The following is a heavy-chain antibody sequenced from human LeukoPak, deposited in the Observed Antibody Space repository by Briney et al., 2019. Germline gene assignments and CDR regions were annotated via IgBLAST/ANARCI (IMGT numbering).Heavy chain of an antibody. V-gene: IGHV3-7*01. J-gene: IGHJ5*02. CDR3: ARDGGTDWYDP. CDR2: IKQDGSEK. Sequence: PGGSLRLSCAASGFTISGYWMTWVRQAPGKGLEWVANIKQDGSEKTYVDSVKGRFTISRDNAKNSIYLQMNSLRVEDTAIYYCARDGGTDWYDPWGQGTLDSVSS. D-gene: IGHD3-16*01. CDR1: GFTISGYW.